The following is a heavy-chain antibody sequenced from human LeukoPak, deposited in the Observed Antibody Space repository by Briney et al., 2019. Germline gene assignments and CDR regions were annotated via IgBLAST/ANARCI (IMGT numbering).Heavy chain of an antibody. CDR2: INHSGST. CDR1: GGSFSGYY. V-gene: IGHV4-34*01. D-gene: IGHD6-19*01. J-gene: IGHJ4*02. Sequence: SETLSLTCAVYGGSFSGYYWSWIRQPPGKGLEWIGEINHSGSTNYNPSLKSRVTISVDTSKNQFSLKLSSVTAADTAVYYCARTPKAVASRVVGVVHFDYWGQGTLVTVSS. CDR3: ARTPKAVASRVVGVVHFDY.